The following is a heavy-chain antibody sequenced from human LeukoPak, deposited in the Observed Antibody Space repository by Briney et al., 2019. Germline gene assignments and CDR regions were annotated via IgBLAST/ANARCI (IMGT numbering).Heavy chain of an antibody. CDR3: ARGNYDSSGYYFRDAFDI. Sequence: GGSLRLSCAASGFTFSSYDMHWVRQATGKGLEWVSAIGTAGDTYYPGSVKGRFTISRENAKNSLYLQMNSLRAGDTAVYYCARGNYDSSGYYFRDAFDIWGQGTMVTVSS. D-gene: IGHD3-22*01. CDR2: IGTAGDT. V-gene: IGHV3-13*01. J-gene: IGHJ3*02. CDR1: GFTFSSYD.